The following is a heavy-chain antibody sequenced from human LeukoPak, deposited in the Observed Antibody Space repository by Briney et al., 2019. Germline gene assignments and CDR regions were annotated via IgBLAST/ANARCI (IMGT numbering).Heavy chain of an antibody. CDR1: GFTFSSYS. Sequence: GGSLRLSCAASGFTFSSYSMNWVRQAPGKGLEWVSYISSSSSTIYYADSVKGRFTISRDNAKNSLYLQMNSLRAEDTAVYYCARDPVGATGKGVIYYYYYYMDVWGKGTTVTVSS. CDR3: ARDPVGATGKGVIYYYYYYMDV. CDR2: ISSSSSTI. V-gene: IGHV3-48*01. D-gene: IGHD1-26*01. J-gene: IGHJ6*03.